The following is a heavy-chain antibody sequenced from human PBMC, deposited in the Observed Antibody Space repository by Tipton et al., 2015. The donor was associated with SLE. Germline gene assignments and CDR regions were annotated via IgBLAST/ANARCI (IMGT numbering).Heavy chain of an antibody. CDR1: SGFISSYY. D-gene: IGHD2-8*01. CDR2: IYYTGST. CDR3: ATERHCTSNTCSGPNYFDP. J-gene: IGHJ5*02. Sequence: GLVKPSETLSLTCTVSSGFISSYYWSWIRQPPGKGLEWIGYIYYTGSTNYNPSLKSRVTISIDTSKNQFSLNLRSATAADTAVYFCATERHCTSNTCSGPNYFDPWGQGTLVTVSS. V-gene: IGHV4-59*01.